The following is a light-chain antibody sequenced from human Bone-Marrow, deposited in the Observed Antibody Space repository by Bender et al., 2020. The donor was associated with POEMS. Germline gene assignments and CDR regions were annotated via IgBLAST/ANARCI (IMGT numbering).Light chain of an antibody. V-gene: IGLV2-23*02. CDR3: CSFAGLSTLA. J-gene: IGLJ2*01. CDR2: EVT. Sequence: QSALTQPASVSGSPGQSITISCTGTSSDVGSYNLVSWYQQHPGKAPKLMIYEVTERPSGVSNRFSGSKSGNRASLTISGLQAEDEADYYCCSFAGLSTLAFGGGTKLTVL. CDR1: SSDVGSYNL.